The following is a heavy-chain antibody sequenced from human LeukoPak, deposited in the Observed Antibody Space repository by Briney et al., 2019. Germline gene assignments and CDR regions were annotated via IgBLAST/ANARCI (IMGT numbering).Heavy chain of an antibody. Sequence: SETLPLTCTVSGGSISSSSYYWGWIRQPPGKGLEWIGSIYYSGSTYYNPSLKSRVTISVDTSKNQFSLKLSSVTAADTAVYYCAREVDAAAAYNWFDPWGQGTMVTVSS. V-gene: IGHV4-39*07. D-gene: IGHD2-2*01. J-gene: IGHJ5*02. CDR1: GGSISSSSYY. CDR2: IYYSGST. CDR3: AREVDAAAAYNWFDP.